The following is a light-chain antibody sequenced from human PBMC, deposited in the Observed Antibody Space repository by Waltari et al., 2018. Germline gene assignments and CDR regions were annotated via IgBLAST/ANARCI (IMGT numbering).Light chain of an antibody. CDR2: SNN. J-gene: IGLJ3*02. CDR3: AAWDDSLTGWM. CDR1: TSNIGGNT. Sequence: QSVLTQPPSASGTPGQRVTISCSGSTSNIGGNTVNWYQQLPGTAPKLLIYSNNRRPSGVPDRFSGSKSGTSASLAISGLQSEDEADYYCAAWDDSLTGWMFGGGTKLTVL. V-gene: IGLV1-44*01.